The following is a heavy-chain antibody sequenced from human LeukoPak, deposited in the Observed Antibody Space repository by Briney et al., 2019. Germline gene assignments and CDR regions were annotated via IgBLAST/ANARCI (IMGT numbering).Heavy chain of an antibody. D-gene: IGHD1-7*01. J-gene: IGHJ4*02. V-gene: IGHV1-18*01. CDR2: ISTYNGDT. CDR1: GYIFTSYG. CDR3: ARGRRIRPGNYQFDY. Sequence: GASVKVSCKASGYIFTSYGISWVRQAPGQGLEWMGWISTYNGDTNYAQKFQGRVTMTRNTSISTAYMELSSLRSEDTAVYYCARGRRIRPGNYQFDYWGQGTLVTVSS.